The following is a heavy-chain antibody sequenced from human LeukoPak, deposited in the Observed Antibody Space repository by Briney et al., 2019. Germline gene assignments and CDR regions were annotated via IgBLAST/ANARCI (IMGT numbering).Heavy chain of an antibody. J-gene: IGHJ4*02. V-gene: IGHV3-30*02. CDR2: IRYDGTIK. D-gene: IGHD1-1*01. CDR3: AKEGTASKPSDLDY. Sequence: GGSLRLSCAASGFTFTDCGIHWVRQAPGKGLEWVAFIRYDGTIKYYADSVKGRFTISRDNSRNTLYLQMNSLRTEDTAVYYCAKEGTASKPSDLDYWGQGTLVTVSS. CDR1: GFTFTDCG.